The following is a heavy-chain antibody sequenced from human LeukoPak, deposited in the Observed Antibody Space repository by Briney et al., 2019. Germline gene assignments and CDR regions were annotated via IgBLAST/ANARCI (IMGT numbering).Heavy chain of an antibody. V-gene: IGHV1-69*01. CDR3: ARAKEPYYYDSSGLECDY. CDR1: GGTFSSYT. CDR2: IIPIFGTP. Sequence: SVKVSCKTSGGTFSSYTISWVRQAPGQGLEWMGGIIPIFGTPHYAQKFQDRVTITADASTSTAYMELSSLRSEDTAVYYCARAKEPYYYDSSGLECDYWGQGTLVTVSS. D-gene: IGHD3-22*01. J-gene: IGHJ4*02.